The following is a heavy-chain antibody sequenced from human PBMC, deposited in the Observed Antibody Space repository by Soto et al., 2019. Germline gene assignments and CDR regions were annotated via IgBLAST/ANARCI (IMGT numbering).Heavy chain of an antibody. J-gene: IGHJ2*01. CDR1: GFTVSTNH. CDR3: VAAGGITHYWYFDV. Sequence: EAQVEASGGGFVQPGGSLRLSCAASGFTVSTNHMTWVRQAPGKGLEWVSVIYGVGDIYYADSVKGRFTISRDNSKNTVELQMDSLRADDTAVYYCVAAGGITHYWYFDVWGRGTLVTVSS. CDR2: IYGVGDI. V-gene: IGHV3-53*04. D-gene: IGHD3-10*01.